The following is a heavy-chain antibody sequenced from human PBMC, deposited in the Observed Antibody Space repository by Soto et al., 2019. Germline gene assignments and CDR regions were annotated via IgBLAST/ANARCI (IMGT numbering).Heavy chain of an antibody. CDR1: GYTFTSYG. D-gene: IGHD3-22*01. CDR3: ARDIPYNYDIYDMDV. J-gene: IGHJ6*02. V-gene: IGHV1-18*04. CDR2: INPYNGNT. Sequence: QVQLVQSGAEVKKPGASVKVSCKASGYTFTSYGISWVRQAPGQGLEWMGWINPYNGNTNYAQKIQGRVTMTTDTSTSTAYVELRSLRSDDTAVYYCARDIPYNYDIYDMDVWGQGTTVTVSS.